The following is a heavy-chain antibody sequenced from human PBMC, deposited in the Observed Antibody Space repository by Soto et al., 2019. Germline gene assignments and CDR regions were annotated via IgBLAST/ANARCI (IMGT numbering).Heavy chain of an antibody. CDR3: ATHTRIEGRNWWLDP. D-gene: IGHD6-6*01. J-gene: IGHJ5*02. CDR1: GGSISSSSYY. V-gene: IGHV4-39*01. Sequence: PSETLSLTCTVSGGSISSSSYYWGWIRQPPGKGLEWIGSIYYNGSTYYNPSLKSRVTISVDTSNNEYSLNLSSVTAADTAVYHCATHTRIEGRNWWLDPRAQGTLVTISS. CDR2: IYYNGST.